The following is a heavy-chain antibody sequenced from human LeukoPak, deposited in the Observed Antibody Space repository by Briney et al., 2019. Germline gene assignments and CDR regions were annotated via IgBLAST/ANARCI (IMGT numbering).Heavy chain of an antibody. CDR2: IYTSGST. V-gene: IGHV4-4*07. J-gene: IGHJ5*02. Sequence: PSETLSLTCTVSGGSISSYYRSWIRQPAGKGLEWIGRIYTSGSTNYNPSLKSRVTMSVDTSKNQFSLKLSSVTAADTAVCYCARDPYDFWSGYPAAGTNWFDPWGQGTLVTVSS. CDR3: ARDPYDFWSGYPAAGTNWFDP. D-gene: IGHD3-3*01. CDR1: GGSISSYY.